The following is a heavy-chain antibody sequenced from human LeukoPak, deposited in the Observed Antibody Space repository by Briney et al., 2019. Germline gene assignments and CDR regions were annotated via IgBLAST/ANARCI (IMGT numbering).Heavy chain of an antibody. J-gene: IGHJ4*02. V-gene: IGHV4-30-4*01. CDR2: IYYSGST. CDR1: GGSISSGDSY. D-gene: IGHD1-1*01. CDR3: ARGRRDFDC. Sequence: SETLSLTCTVSGGSISSGDSYWSWIRQPPGEGLEWIGYIYYSGSTYYNPSLKSRVTISVDTSKNQFSLKLSSVTAADTAVYYCARGRRDFDCWGQGTLVTVSS.